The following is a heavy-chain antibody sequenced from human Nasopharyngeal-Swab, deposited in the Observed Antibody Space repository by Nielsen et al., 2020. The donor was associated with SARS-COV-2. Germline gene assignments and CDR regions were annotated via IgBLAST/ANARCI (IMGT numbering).Heavy chain of an antibody. Sequence: GESLKISCAASGFTFSTYSLNWVRQAPGKGLERVSSLSSSGSYIYYADSVKGRFTIFRHNAKNSVFLQMNSLRAEDTAAYFCTRGDGRDVWGKGTTVTVS. CDR1: GFTFSTYS. D-gene: IGHD2-21*02. J-gene: IGHJ6*03. CDR2: LSSSGSYI. V-gene: IGHV3-21*04. CDR3: TRGDGRDV.